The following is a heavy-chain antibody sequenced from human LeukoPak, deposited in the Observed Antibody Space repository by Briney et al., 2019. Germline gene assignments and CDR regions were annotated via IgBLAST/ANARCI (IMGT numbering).Heavy chain of an antibody. D-gene: IGHD2-15*01. V-gene: IGHV4-38-2*02. CDR2: IYHSGNT. CDR1: GFSISSGYY. J-gene: IGHJ4*02. Sequence: SETLSLTCTVSGFSISSGYYWGWIRQPPGKGLEWIGSIYHSGNTYYNPSLKSRVTISMDTSKNQFSLKLSSVTAADTAVYYCARHAGRSYFDYWGQGTLVTVSS. CDR3: ARHAGRSYFDY.